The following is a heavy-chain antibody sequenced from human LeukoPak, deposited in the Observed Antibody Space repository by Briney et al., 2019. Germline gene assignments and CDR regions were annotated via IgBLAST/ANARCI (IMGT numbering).Heavy chain of an antibody. CDR1: GFSFSSYW. V-gene: IGHV3-7*01. D-gene: IGHD6-19*01. Sequence: GSLRLSCAASGFSFSSYWMSWVRQAPGKGLEWEANIKQDGSEKYYVDSVKGRFTISRDNAKNSLYLQMNSLRAEDTAVYYCARGFRGWYAEGFDYWGQGTVVTVSS. J-gene: IGHJ4*02. CDR3: ARGFRGWYAEGFDY. CDR2: IKQDGSEK.